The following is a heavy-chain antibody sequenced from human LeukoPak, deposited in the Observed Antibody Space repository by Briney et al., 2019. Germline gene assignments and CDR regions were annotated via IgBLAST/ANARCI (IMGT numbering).Heavy chain of an antibody. CDR1: GFTFSSYG. Sequence: GGTLRLSCAASGFTFSSYGMSWVRQAPGKGLEWVSAISGSGGSTYYADSVKGRFTISRDNSKNTLYLQMNSLRAEDTAVYYCAKDVPRDYDFWSGMGGNAFDIWGQGTMVTVSS. J-gene: IGHJ3*02. CDR2: ISGSGGST. D-gene: IGHD3-3*01. CDR3: AKDVPRDYDFWSGMGGNAFDI. V-gene: IGHV3-23*01.